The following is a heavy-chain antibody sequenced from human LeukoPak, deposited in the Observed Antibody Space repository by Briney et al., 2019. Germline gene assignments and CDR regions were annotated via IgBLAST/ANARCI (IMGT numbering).Heavy chain of an antibody. CDR1: GFTVSSNY. J-gene: IGHJ4*02. D-gene: IGHD2-15*01. CDR3: ARERRCCSGDNCYSGYDY. V-gene: IGHV3-53*01. Sequence: GGSLRLSCAVSGFTVSSNYMNWVRQAPGKGLEWVSVIYSGGMTYYADSVKGRFTISRDTSNNTLYLQMVSLRDEDTAVYYCARERRCCSGDNCYSGYDYWGRGTLVTVSS. CDR2: IYSGGMT.